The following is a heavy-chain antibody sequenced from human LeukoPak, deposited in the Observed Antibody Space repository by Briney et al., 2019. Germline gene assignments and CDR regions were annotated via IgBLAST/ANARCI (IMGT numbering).Heavy chain of an antibody. D-gene: IGHD5/OR15-5a*01. CDR1: GYTLTSYY. CDR3: ARGDSVHGPLGY. CDR2: INPSGGST. J-gene: IGHJ4*02. V-gene: IGHV1-46*01. Sequence: ASVKVSSKASGYTLTSYYMHWVRQAPGQGLEWMGIINPSGGSTSYAQKFQGRVTMTRDTSTSTVYMELSSLRSEDTAVYYCARGDSVHGPLGYWGQGTLVTVSS.